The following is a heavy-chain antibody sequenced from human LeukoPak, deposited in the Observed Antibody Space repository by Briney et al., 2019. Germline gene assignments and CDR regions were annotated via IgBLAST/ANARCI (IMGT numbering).Heavy chain of an antibody. CDR1: GFTFSDYY. D-gene: IGHD2-2*01. Sequence: GGSLRLSCAASGFTFSDYYMSWIRQAPGKGLEWVSYITSSGGTIYYADSVKGRFTISRDNAKNSLYLQMNSLRSDDTAVYYCARERVVPAASWEIRSRQKDTYYFDYWGQGTLVTVSS. CDR3: ARERVVPAASWEIRSRQKDTYYFDY. V-gene: IGHV3-11*01. J-gene: IGHJ4*02. CDR2: ITSSGGTI.